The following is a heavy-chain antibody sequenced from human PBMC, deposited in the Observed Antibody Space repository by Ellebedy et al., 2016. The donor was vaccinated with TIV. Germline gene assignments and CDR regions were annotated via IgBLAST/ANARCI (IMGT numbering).Heavy chain of an antibody. CDR1: GFAFNDYE. D-gene: IGHD2-21*01. J-gene: IGHJ4*02. CDR3: ATMWWGTNPFEY. Sequence: GESLKISCATFGFAFNDYELSWVRQAPGKGLEWVAHINSNGVTTYYADSVKGRFTISRDNTKSSRYLQMSGLRAEDTAVYYCATMWWGTNPFEYWGQGTLVTVSS. V-gene: IGHV3-48*03. CDR2: INSNGVTT.